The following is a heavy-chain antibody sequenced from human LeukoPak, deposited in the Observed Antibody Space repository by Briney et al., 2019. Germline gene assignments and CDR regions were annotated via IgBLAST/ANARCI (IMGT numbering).Heavy chain of an antibody. CDR2: IDPSDSYT. D-gene: IGHD4-17*01. Sequence: GESLKISCKGSGYSFTSYWISWVRQMPGKGLEWMGRIDPSDSYTNYSPSFQGHVTLSADKSISTAYLQWSSLKASDTAMYFWARHGADYGDYVWFDPWGQGTLVTVSS. CDR3: ARHGADYGDYVWFDP. CDR1: GYSFTSYW. V-gene: IGHV5-10-1*01. J-gene: IGHJ5*02.